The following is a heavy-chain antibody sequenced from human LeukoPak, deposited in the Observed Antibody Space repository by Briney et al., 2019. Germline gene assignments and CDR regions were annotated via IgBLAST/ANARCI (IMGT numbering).Heavy chain of an antibody. CDR3: ARAPLYYDSSGYSASVWWFDP. J-gene: IGHJ5*02. Sequence: ASVKVSCKASGGTFSSYAISWVRQAPGQGLEWMGRIIPILGIANYAQKFQGRVTITADKSTSTAYMELSSLRSEDTAVYYCARAPLYYDSSGYSASVWWFDPWGQGTLVTVSS. CDR1: GGTFSSYA. CDR2: IIPILGIA. V-gene: IGHV1-69*04. D-gene: IGHD3-22*01.